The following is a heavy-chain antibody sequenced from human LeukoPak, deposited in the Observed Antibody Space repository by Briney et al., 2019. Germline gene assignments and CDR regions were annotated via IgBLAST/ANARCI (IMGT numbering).Heavy chain of an antibody. Sequence: PSETLSPTCTVSGYSINSDYYWGWVRQPPGKGLEWVGSIYHDESTFYNPSLKYRDTISLDRSKKQFSLRLASVTAADTAIYCCANADTEDYFDYWGQGTRVTVSS. CDR2: IYHDEST. V-gene: IGHV4-38-2*02. CDR1: GYSINSDYY. J-gene: IGHJ4*02. CDR3: ANADTEDYFDY. D-gene: IGHD3-16*01.